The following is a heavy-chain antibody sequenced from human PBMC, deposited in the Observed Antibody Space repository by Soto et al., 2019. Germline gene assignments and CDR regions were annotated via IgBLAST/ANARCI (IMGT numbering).Heavy chain of an antibody. D-gene: IGHD6-13*01. V-gene: IGHV3-23*01. Sequence: GGSLRLSCAASGFTFSSYAMSWVRQAPGKGLEWVSVISGSGDSTYYADSVRGRFTISRDNSKNTLYLQMNSLRAEDTAVYYCAKDRDGAAAGRTKFYGMDIWGRGTTVTVSS. CDR3: AKDRDGAAAGRTKFYGMDI. CDR2: ISGSGDST. J-gene: IGHJ6*02. CDR1: GFTFSSYA.